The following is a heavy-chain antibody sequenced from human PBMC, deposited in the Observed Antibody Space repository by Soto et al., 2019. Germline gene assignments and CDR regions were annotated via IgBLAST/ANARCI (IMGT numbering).Heavy chain of an antibody. CDR1: GYTFRSYG. D-gene: IGHD6-19*01. CDR2: INPSGGST. CDR3: ARGEKQWLVRGWFDP. V-gene: IGHV1-46*01. Sequence: ASVKVSCKASGYTFRSYGISWVRQAPGQGLEWVGWINPSGGSTSYAQKFQGRVTMTRDTSTSTVYMELSSLRSEDTAVYYCARGEKQWLVRGWFDPWGQGTLVTVSS. J-gene: IGHJ5*02.